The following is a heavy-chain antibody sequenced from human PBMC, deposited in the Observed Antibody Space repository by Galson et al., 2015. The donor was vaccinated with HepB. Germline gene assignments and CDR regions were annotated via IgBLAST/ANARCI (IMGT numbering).Heavy chain of an antibody. V-gene: IGHV3-21*01. J-gene: IGHJ4*02. CDR1: GFTSSSYS. Sequence: SLRLSCAASGFTSSSYSMNWVRQAPGKGLEWVSSISSSSSYIYYADSVKGRLTISRDNAKNSLYLQMNSLRAEDTAVYYCAREYRSSLVGWGQGTLVTVSS. D-gene: IGHD1-26*01. CDR2: ISSSSSYI. CDR3: AREYRSSLVG.